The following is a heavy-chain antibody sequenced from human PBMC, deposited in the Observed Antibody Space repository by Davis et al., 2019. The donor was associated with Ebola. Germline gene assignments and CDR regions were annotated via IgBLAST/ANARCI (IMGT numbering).Heavy chain of an antibody. V-gene: IGHV3-23*01. CDR3: AKVHPPTTVTTGWFDP. Sequence: GESLKISCAASGFIFSSYAMSWVRQAPGKGLEWVSSISVRSITYHADSVKGRFTISRDNSKNTLCLQMNSLRAEDTAVYYCAKVHPPTTVTTGWFDPRGQGTLVTVSS. J-gene: IGHJ5*02. CDR1: GFIFSSYA. D-gene: IGHD4-17*01. CDR2: ISVRSIT.